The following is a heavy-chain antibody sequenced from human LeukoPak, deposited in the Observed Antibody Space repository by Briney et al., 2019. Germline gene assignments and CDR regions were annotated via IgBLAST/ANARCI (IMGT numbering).Heavy chain of an antibody. Sequence: KPSETLSLTCTVSGGSISSYYWSWIRQPAGKGLEWIGCIYTSGSTNYNPSLKSRVTMSVDTSKNQFSLKLSSVTAADTAVYYCARETVVAAIVTYYYYYYMDVWGKGTTVTVSS. CDR3: ARETVVAAIVTYYYYYYMDV. D-gene: IGHD2-15*01. J-gene: IGHJ6*03. V-gene: IGHV4-4*07. CDR1: GGSISSYY. CDR2: IYTSGST.